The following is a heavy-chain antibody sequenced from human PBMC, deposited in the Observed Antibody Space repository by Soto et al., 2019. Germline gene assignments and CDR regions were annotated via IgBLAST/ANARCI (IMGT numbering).Heavy chain of an antibody. CDR3: AREKPQGSSSWTRGGTKLDY. CDR1: GYTFTSYG. Sequence: ALVKVSCKASGYTFTSYGISWVRQAPGQGLEWMGWISAYNGNTNYAQKLQGRVTMTTDTSTSTAYMELRSLRSDDTAVYYCAREKPQGSSSWTRGGTKLDYWGQGSLVTVSS. CDR2: ISAYNGNT. J-gene: IGHJ4*02. V-gene: IGHV1-18*04. D-gene: IGHD6-13*01.